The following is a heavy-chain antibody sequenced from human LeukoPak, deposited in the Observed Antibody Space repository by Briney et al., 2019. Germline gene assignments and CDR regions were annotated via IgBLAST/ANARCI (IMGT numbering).Heavy chain of an antibody. Sequence: ASLKVSCKASGYTFTGYYMHWVPQAPGQRLEWMGWINPNSGGTNYAQEFRGRVTMTRDTSISTAYMELSRLRSDDTAVYYCARVDTPRALYDYWGQGTLVTVSS. CDR1: GYTFTGYY. D-gene: IGHD5-18*01. V-gene: IGHV1-2*02. CDR2: INPNSGGT. J-gene: IGHJ4*02. CDR3: ARVDTPRALYDY.